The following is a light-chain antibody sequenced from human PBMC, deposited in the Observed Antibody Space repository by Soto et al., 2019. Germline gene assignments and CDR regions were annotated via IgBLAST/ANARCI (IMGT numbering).Light chain of an antibody. J-gene: IGKJ1*01. CDR2: GGS. Sequence: EIVLTQSPGTLSLSPGERATLSCRASQSVSSSYLAWYQQKPGQAPRLLLYGGSSRATGIPERFSGSGAGTDFTLTLSRLEPEASAVYYCHQYGSSPWTFGQGTKVEIK. CDR1: QSVSSSY. V-gene: IGKV3-20*01. CDR3: HQYGSSPWT.